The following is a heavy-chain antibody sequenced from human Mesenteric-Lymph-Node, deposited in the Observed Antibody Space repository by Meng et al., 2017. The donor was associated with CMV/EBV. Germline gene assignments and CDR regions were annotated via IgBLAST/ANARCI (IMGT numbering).Heavy chain of an antibody. CDR2: ISYDGSNK. CDR1: GFTFSSYA. CDR3: ARDRARTTGTTFYYGMDV. D-gene: IGHD1-1*01. J-gene: IGHJ6*02. V-gene: IGHV3-30-3*01. Sequence: GESLKISCVVSGFTFSSYAMSWVRQAPGKGLEWVAVISYDGSNKYYADSVKGRFTISRDNSKNTLYLQMNSLRAEDTAVYYCARDRARTTGTTFYYGMDVWGQGTTVTVSS.